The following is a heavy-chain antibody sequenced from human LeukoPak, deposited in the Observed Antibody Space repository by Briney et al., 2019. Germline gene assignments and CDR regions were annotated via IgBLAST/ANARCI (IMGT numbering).Heavy chain of an antibody. CDR1: GFTFSSQG. CDR3: ATGASVTTIRLFDY. V-gene: IGHV3-30*03. D-gene: IGHD3-9*01. Sequence: PGRSLRLSCAASGFTFSSQGMHWVRQAPGKGLEWVAGISYDGSNKYYADSVKGRFTISRDNSRNMLYPQMNSLRAEDTAVYFCATGASVTTIRLFDYWGQGTLVTVSS. J-gene: IGHJ4*02. CDR2: ISYDGSNK.